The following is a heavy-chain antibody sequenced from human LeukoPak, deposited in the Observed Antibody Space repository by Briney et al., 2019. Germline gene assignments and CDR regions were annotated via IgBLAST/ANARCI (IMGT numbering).Heavy chain of an antibody. D-gene: IGHD3-16*01. CDR1: GFTFSSYA. CDR2: VNDNGDGT. Sequence: GGSLRLSCAASGFTFSSYAMSWVRQAPGKGLKWVSTVNDNGDGTYYADSVKGRFTISRDNSYNTVSLQMNSLRDEDTGVYYCAKGLRTGVGPYMGYHYYMDVWGKGATVTVSS. CDR3: AKGLRTGVGPYMGYHYYMDV. J-gene: IGHJ6*03. V-gene: IGHV3-23*01.